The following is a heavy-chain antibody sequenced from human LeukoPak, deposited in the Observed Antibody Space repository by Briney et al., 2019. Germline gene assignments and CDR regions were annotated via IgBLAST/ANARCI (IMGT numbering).Heavy chain of an antibody. CDR3: AGGKYYYDSSGYEFDY. Sequence: SETLSLTCTVSGGSISSSSYYWGWLRQPPGKGLEWIGSIYYSGSTYYNPSLKSRVTISVDTSKNQFSLKLSSVTAADTAVYYCAGGKYYYDSSGYEFDYWGQGTLATVSS. CDR2: IYYSGST. J-gene: IGHJ4*02. V-gene: IGHV4-39*07. D-gene: IGHD3-22*01. CDR1: GGSISSSSYY.